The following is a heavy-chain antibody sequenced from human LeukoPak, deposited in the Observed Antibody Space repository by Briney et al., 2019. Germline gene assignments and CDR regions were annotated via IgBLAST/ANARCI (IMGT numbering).Heavy chain of an antibody. Sequence: PSGTLSLTCAVSGGSISSSNWWSWVRQPPGKGLEWIGEIYHSGSTNYNPSLKSRVTISLDKSKNHFSLKLTSVTAADTAVYYCARRGGDSSGNFDYWGQGTLVTVSS. CDR1: GGSISSSNW. V-gene: IGHV4-4*02. J-gene: IGHJ4*02. D-gene: IGHD3-22*01. CDR2: IYHSGST. CDR3: ARRGGDSSGNFDY.